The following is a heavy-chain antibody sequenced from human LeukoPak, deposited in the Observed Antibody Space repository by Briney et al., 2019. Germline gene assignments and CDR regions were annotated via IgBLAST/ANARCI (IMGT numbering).Heavy chain of an antibody. CDR2: IYTSGST. V-gene: IGHV4-38-2*02. Sequence: PSETLSLTCTVSGYSINFGYYWGWIRQPPGKGLEWIGSIYTSGSTNYNPSLKSRVTMSVDTSKNQFSLKLSSVTAADTAVYYCARDGGVGAQYYFDYWGQGTLVTVSS. D-gene: IGHD1-26*01. CDR3: ARDGGVGAQYYFDY. CDR1: GYSINFGYY. J-gene: IGHJ4*02.